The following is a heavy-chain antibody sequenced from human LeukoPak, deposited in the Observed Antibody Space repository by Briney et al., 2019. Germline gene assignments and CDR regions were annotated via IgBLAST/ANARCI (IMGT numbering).Heavy chain of an antibody. D-gene: IGHD2-2*01. V-gene: IGHV3-23*01. CDR2: ISGGGATT. CDR1: GFTFSSYA. Sequence: GGSLRLSCAASGFTFSSYAMSWVRQAPGKGLEWVSDISGGGATTFYADSVKGRFTISRDNSKNTLYLQMNSLRAEDTAVYYCARSRSDWFDPWGQGTLVTVSS. CDR3: ARSRSDWFDP. J-gene: IGHJ5*02.